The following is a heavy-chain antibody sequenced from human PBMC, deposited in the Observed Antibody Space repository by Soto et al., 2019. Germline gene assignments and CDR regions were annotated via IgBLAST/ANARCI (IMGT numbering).Heavy chain of an antibody. CDR3: ARDPVVVAAEGSRYDY. CDR2: IWYDGSNK. J-gene: IGHJ4*02. Sequence: GGSLRLSCAASGFTFSSYGMHWVRQAPGKGLEWVAVIWYDGSNKYYADSVKGRFTISRDNSKNTLYLQMNSLRAEDTAVYYCARDPVVVAAEGSRYDYGGQGTLVTVSS. D-gene: IGHD2-15*01. V-gene: IGHV3-33*01. CDR1: GFTFSSYG.